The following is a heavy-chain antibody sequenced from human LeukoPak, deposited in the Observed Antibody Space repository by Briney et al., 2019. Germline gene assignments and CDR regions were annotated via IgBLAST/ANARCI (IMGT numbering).Heavy chain of an antibody. J-gene: IGHJ4*02. Sequence: SETLYLTCTVPVGVVSSGIYAWSWIRQPPGKGLEWIGYIYYSGSSNYNPSLMSRVAISVDTSKNQFSLKLGSVTAADAAVYYCARGESSNWSFDYWGQGTLVTVSS. CDR1: VGVVSSGIYA. V-gene: IGHV4-61*01. D-gene: IGHD6-13*01. CDR2: IYYSGSS. CDR3: ARGESSNWSFDY.